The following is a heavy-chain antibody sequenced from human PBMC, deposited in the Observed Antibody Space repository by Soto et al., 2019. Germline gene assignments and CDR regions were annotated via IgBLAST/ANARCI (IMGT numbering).Heavy chain of an antibody. D-gene: IGHD3-10*01. J-gene: IGHJ5*02. CDR3: ARAPWATMVRGVIINLNWFDP. CDR1: GGTFSSYA. Sequence: SVKVSCKASGGTFSSYAISWVRQAPGQGLEWMGGIIPIFGTANYAQKFQGRVTITADESTSTAYTELSSLRSEDTAVYYCARAPWATMVRGVIINLNWFDPWGQGTLVTVSS. V-gene: IGHV1-69*13. CDR2: IIPIFGTA.